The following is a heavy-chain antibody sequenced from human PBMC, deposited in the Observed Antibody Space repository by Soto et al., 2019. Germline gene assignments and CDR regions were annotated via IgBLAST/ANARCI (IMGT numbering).Heavy chain of an antibody. CDR2: ISWNSGSI. Sequence: ESGGGLVQPGRSLRLSCAASGFTFDDYAMHWVRQAPGKGLEWVSGISWNSGSIGYADSVKGRFTISRDNAKNSLYLQMNSLRAEDTALYYCAKEQWYFDLWGRGTLVTVSS. J-gene: IGHJ2*01. CDR3: AKEQWYFDL. V-gene: IGHV3-9*01. CDR1: GFTFDDYA.